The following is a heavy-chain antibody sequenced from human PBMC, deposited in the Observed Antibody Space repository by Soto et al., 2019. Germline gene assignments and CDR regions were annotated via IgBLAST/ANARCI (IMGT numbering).Heavy chain of an antibody. D-gene: IGHD6-13*01. Sequence: QVQLQESGPGLVKPSGTLSVTCAVSGGSISSSNWWSWVRQPPGEGLEWIGEIYHSGSTNYNPSLKSRVTISVNKSNNQFSLKLSSATAADTAVYYYARIGAAGANFDYWGQCNLVTVSS. J-gene: IGHJ4*02. CDR3: ARIGAAGANFDY. CDR2: IYHSGST. V-gene: IGHV4-4*02. CDR1: GGSISSSNW.